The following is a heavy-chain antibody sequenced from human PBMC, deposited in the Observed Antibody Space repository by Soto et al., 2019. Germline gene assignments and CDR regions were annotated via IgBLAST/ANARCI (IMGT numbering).Heavy chain of an antibody. Sequence: EVQLVESGGGLVKPGGSLRLSCAASGFTFSSYSMNWVRQAPGKGLEWVSSISSSSSYIYYADSVKGRFTISRDNAKNSLYLQMNSLRAEDTAVYYCARDKARRLSRDIDAFDIWGQGTMVTVSS. CDR1: GFTFSSYS. CDR2: ISSSSSYI. D-gene: IGHD2-2*01. J-gene: IGHJ3*02. V-gene: IGHV3-21*01. CDR3: ARDKARRLSRDIDAFDI.